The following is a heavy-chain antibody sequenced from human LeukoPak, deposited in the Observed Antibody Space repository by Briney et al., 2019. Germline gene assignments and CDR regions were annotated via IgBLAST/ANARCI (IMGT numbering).Heavy chain of an antibody. Sequence: PGGSLRLSCAASGFTFSSYGMHWVRQAPGKGLVWVSRINSDGSSTSYADSVKGRFTISRDNAKNTLYLQMNSLRAEDTAVYYCASHYYYDSSGFDYWGQGTLVTVSS. CDR1: GFTFSSYG. CDR2: INSDGSST. CDR3: ASHYYYDSSGFDY. V-gene: IGHV3-74*01. J-gene: IGHJ4*02. D-gene: IGHD3-22*01.